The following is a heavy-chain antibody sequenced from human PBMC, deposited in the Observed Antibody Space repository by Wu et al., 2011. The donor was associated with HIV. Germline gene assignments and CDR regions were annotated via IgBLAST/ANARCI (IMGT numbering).Heavy chain of an antibody. CDR1: GGTFSSDA. J-gene: IGHJ3*02. CDR3: ARAALYGSGRSAFDI. Sequence: QVQLVQSGAEVKKPGSSVKVSCKASGGTFSSDAISWVRQAPGQGLEWMGGIIPIFGTANYAQKFQGRVTIITDESTGTAYMELNSLRFEDTAMYYCARAALYGSGRSAFDIVGQGQWXPS. CDR2: IIPIFGTA. V-gene: IGHV1-69*05. D-gene: IGHD3-10*01.